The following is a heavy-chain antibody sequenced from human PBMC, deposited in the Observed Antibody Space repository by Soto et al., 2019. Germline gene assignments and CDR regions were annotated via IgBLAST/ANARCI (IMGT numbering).Heavy chain of an antibody. CDR2: IYYRGST. Sequence: QLQLQESCPGLVTHSETLSLTSTVSGGSLSSNSYYWGWIRQPPGKGLQWIGSIYYRGSTYYNPSLKSRVTIAVDTSKTHLSLKLRSVTASDSAVYYCARNLRHGDYVEYYCDYWGQGTLVTFSS. D-gene: IGHD4-17*01. CDR1: GGSLSSNSYY. CDR3: ARNLRHGDYVEYYCDY. V-gene: IGHV4-39*02. J-gene: IGHJ4*02.